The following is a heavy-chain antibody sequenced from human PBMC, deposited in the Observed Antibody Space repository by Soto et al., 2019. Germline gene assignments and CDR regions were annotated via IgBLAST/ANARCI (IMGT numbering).Heavy chain of an antibody. CDR3: AGVCAAAAGIEAFDI. Sequence: EVQLLESGGGLVKPGGSLRLSCAPSGFTFSSYSMNWFRQSPGKGLEWVSSISSSSRYIYYADSVKGRFTISRDNAKNSLYLQMNSLRAEDTAVYYCAGVCAAAAGIEAFDIWGQGTMVTVSS. J-gene: IGHJ3*02. D-gene: IGHD6-13*01. CDR2: ISSSSRYI. V-gene: IGHV3-21*01. CDR1: GFTFSSYS.